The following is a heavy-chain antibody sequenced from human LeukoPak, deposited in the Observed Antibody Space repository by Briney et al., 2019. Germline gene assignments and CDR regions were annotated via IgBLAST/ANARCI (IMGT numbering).Heavy chain of an antibody. J-gene: IGHJ4*02. V-gene: IGHV3-21*01. Sequence: GGSLRLSCAASGFTFSSYSMNWVRQAPGKGLEWVSSISSSSSYIYYADSVKGRFTFSRDNAKNSLYLQMNSPRAEDTAVYYCARDGGGAVAFDYWGQGTLVTVSS. CDR1: GFTFSSYS. CDR2: ISSSSSYI. D-gene: IGHD6-19*01. CDR3: ARDGGGAVAFDY.